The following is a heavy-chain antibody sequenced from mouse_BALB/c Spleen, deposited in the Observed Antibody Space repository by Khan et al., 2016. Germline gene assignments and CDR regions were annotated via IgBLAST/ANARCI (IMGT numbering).Heavy chain of an antibody. V-gene: IGHV9-3*02. Sequence: QIQLVQSGPELKKPGETVKISCKTSGYTFTNYGMNWVKQAPGKGLKWMGWINTNTGEPTYSEEFKGRFAFSLETSASTAYLQINSLKNEDAATDFCARYGKGTLFAYWRQGTLVTVSA. CDR2: INTNTGEP. CDR3: ARYGKGTLFAY. J-gene: IGHJ3*01. CDR1: GYTFTNYG. D-gene: IGHD2-1*01.